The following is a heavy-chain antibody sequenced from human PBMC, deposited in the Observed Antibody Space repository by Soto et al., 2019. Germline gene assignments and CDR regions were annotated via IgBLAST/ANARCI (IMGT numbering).Heavy chain of an antibody. CDR2: INPNSGGT. J-gene: IGHJ6*02. CDR3: ARGLGYDFWSGYYPYYYYYYGMDV. CDR1: GYTFTGYY. V-gene: IGHV1-2*04. D-gene: IGHD3-3*01. Sequence: ASVKVSCKASGYTFTGYYMHWVRQAPGQGLEWMGWINPNSGGTNYAQKFQGWVTMTRDTSISTAYMELSRLRSDDTAVYYCARGLGYDFWSGYYPYYYYYYGMDVWGQ.